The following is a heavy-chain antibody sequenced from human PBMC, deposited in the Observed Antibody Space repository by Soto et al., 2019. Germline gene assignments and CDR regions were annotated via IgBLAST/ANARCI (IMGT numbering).Heavy chain of an antibody. V-gene: IGHV1-69*02. CDR3: AVGGYSYGYSSYYYGMDV. CDR1: GGTFSSYT. Sequence: ASVKVSCKASGGTFSSYTISWVRQAPGQGLEWMGRIIPILGIANYAQKFQGRVTITADKSTSTAYMELSSLRSEGTAVYYCAVGGYSYGYSSYYYGMDVWGQGTTVTVSS. CDR2: IIPILGIA. J-gene: IGHJ6*02. D-gene: IGHD5-18*01.